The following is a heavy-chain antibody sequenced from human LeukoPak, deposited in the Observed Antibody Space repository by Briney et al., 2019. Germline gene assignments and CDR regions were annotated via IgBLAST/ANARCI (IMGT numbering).Heavy chain of an antibody. CDR3: ARPYSSGFHYYYGMDV. J-gene: IGHJ6*02. CDR2: MIPIFGTA. CDR1: GGTFISYA. D-gene: IGHD6-19*01. Sequence: SVKVSCKASGGTFISYAISWVRQAPGQGLEWMGGMIPIFGTANYAQKFQGRVTITADESTSTAYMELSSLRSEDTAVYYCARPYSSGFHYYYGMDVWGQGTTVTVSS. V-gene: IGHV1-69*01.